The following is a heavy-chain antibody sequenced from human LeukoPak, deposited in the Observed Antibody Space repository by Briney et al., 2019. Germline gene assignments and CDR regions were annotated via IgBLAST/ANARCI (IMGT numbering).Heavy chain of an antibody. D-gene: IGHD3-10*01. Sequence: GGSLRLSCAASGFTFSSYAMHWVRQAPGKGLEWVAVISDDGSNKYYADSVKGRFTISRDNSKNTLYLQMNSLRAEDTAVYYCAKDFSGSGSYGFPHYYYGMDVWGQGTTVTVSS. J-gene: IGHJ6*02. CDR2: ISDDGSNK. V-gene: IGHV3-30-3*01. CDR3: AKDFSGSGSYGFPHYYYGMDV. CDR1: GFTFSSYA.